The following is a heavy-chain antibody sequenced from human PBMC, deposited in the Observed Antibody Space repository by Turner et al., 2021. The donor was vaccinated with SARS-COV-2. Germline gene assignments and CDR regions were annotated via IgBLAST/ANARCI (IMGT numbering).Heavy chain of an antibody. D-gene: IGHD3-22*01. CDR3: ARSPTAPGYYYDSSGYYTPYYFDY. J-gene: IGHJ4*02. V-gene: IGHV3-21*01. Sequence: EVQLVESGGGLVKPGGSLRLSCAASRFTFSIYSMNWVRQARGKGLEWVSSISSSSSYIYYADSVKGRVTISRDNAKNSLYLQMNSLRSEDTAVYYCARSPTAPGYYYDSSGYYTPYYFDYWGQGTLVTVSS. CDR1: RFTFSIYS. CDR2: ISSSSSYI.